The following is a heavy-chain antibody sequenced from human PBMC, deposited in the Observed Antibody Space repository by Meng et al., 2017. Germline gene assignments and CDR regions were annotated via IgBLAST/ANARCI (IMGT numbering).Heavy chain of an antibody. CDR1: GGTFRSYA. V-gene: IGHV1-69*06. CDR2: IIPIFGTA. J-gene: IGHJ5*02. Sequence: VQLWRVGVAVKKPWASVKVSCKASGGTFRSYAISWVRQAPGQGIEVMGGIIPIFGTANYAQKFQGRVTITADKSTSTAYMELSSLRSEDTAVYYCARRDGYCSGGSCFFWFDPWGQGTLVTVSS. D-gene: IGHD2-15*01. CDR3: ARRDGYCSGGSCFFWFDP.